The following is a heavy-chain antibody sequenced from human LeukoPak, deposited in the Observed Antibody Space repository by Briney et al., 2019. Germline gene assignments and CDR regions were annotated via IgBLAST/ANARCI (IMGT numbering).Heavy chain of an antibody. D-gene: IGHD6-25*01. CDR2: IYYSGST. J-gene: IGHJ4*02. Sequence: SETLSLTCTVSGGSISNGNSYWGWIRQPPGKGLEWIGTIYYSGSTYYNPSLKSRVTISVDTSKNQFSLKLSSVTAADTAVYYCARDNSGLYYFDYWGQGTLVTVSS. CDR3: ARDNSGLYYFDY. CDR1: GGSISNGNSY. V-gene: IGHV4-39*02.